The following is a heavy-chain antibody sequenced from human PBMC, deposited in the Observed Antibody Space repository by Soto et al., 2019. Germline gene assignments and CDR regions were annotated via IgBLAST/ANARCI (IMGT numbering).Heavy chain of an antibody. V-gene: IGHV1-2*02. CDR1: GYTFTDYY. Sequence: QVQLVQSGAEVKKPGASVKVSCKASGYTFTDYYIHWVRQAPGQGLQWLGWINPTNSGTRYARSFQGRGTVTRDTSISTAYMELSSLRSDDTAVDYCARGITSRLVFYYYYMDVWGFGTTVTVSS. CDR2: INPTNSGT. J-gene: IGHJ6*03. CDR3: ARGITSRLVFYYYYMDV.